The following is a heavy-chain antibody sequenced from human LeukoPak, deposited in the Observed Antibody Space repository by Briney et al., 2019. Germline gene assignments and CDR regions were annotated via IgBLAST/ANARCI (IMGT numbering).Heavy chain of an antibody. D-gene: IGHD4-17*01. J-gene: IGHJ3*02. V-gene: IGHV3-9*01. CDR2: ISWNSGSI. Sequence: GGSLRLSCAASGFSFDGYAMYWVRQAPGKGLEWVSGISWNSGSIGYADSVKGRFTISRDNAKNSLYLQMNSLRAEDTAVYYCAVHYGDRDAGAFDIWGQGTMVTVSS. CDR1: GFSFDGYA. CDR3: AVHYGDRDAGAFDI.